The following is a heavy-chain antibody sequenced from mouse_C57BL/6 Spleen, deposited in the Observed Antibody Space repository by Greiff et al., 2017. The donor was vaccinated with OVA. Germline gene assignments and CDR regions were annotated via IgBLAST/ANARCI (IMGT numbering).Heavy chain of an antibody. Sequence: EVHLVESGGGLVQPGGSLKLSCAASGFTFSDYYMYWVRQTPEKRLEWVAYISNGGGSTYYPDTVKGRFTISRDNAKNTLYLQMSRLKSEDTAMYYCARHEDYGSSNAMDYWGQGTSVTVSS. CDR2: ISNGGGST. D-gene: IGHD1-1*01. V-gene: IGHV5-12*01. J-gene: IGHJ4*01. CDR3: ARHEDYGSSNAMDY. CDR1: GFTFSDYY.